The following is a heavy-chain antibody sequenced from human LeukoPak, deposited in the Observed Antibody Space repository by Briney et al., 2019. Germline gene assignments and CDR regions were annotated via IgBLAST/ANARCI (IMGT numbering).Heavy chain of an antibody. D-gene: IGHD2-21*01. V-gene: IGHV3-23*01. CDR3: AKYDAERLWHFDY. CDR2: FSGSGGGT. J-gene: IGHJ4*02. Sequence: AGSLRLSCAASGFTFSSHGMSWIRQAPGKGLEWVSSFSGSGGGTYYADSVKGRFTISRDNSKNTLYLQINSLRVEDTAVYYCAKYDAERLWHFDYWGQGTLVTVSS. CDR1: GFTFSSHG.